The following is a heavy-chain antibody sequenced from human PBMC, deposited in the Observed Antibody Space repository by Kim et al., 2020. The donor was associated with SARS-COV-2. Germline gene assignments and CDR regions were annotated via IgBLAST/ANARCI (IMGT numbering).Heavy chain of an antibody. D-gene: IGHD2-2*02. J-gene: IGHJ4*02. CDR3: ARQGCSSTSCYNFDY. Sequence: PPLKSRVPNTVDTSKNQFPLRLSSVTAADTAVYYCARQGCSSTSCYNFDYWGQGTLVTVSS. V-gene: IGHV4-59*08.